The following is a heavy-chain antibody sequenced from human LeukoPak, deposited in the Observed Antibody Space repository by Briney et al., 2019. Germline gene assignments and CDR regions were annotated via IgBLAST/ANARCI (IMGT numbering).Heavy chain of an antibody. CDR3: AGEMSSGSFRDFDY. CDR1: GYSISSGYY. Sequence: PSETLSLTCTVSGYSISSGYYWGWIRQPPGKGLEWIGSIYHSGSTYYNPSLKSRVTISVDTSKNQFSLKLSSVTAADTAVYYCAGEMSSGSFRDFDYWGQGTLVTVSS. V-gene: IGHV4-38-2*02. CDR2: IYHSGST. J-gene: IGHJ4*02. D-gene: IGHD3-22*01.